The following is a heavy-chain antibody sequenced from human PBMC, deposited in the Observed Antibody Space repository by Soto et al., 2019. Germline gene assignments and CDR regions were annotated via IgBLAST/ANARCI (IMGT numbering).Heavy chain of an antibody. CDR2: IRSKANSYAT. CDR3: TRHSPTDYYYYYMDV. V-gene: IGHV3-73*01. CDR1: GFTFSGSA. J-gene: IGHJ6*03. Sequence: PGGSLRLSCAASGFTFSGSAMHWVRQASGKGLEWVGRIRSKANSYATAYAASVKGRFTISRDDSKNTAYLQMNSLKTEDTAVYYCTRHSPTDYYYYYMDVWGKGTTVTVSS.